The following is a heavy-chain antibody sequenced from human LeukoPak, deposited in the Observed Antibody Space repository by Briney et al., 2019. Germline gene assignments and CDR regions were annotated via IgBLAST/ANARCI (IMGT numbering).Heavy chain of an antibody. Sequence: GGTLRLSCAASGITFTNAWLTWVRQAPGKGLEWVGRVKTKGDGGAADYAAPVKGRFTISRDDSTKTLYLQMNSLKTEDTAVYYCTTDRMIYATNWAVSWFDPWGQGTLVTVSS. CDR2: VKTKGDGGAA. CDR1: GITFTNAW. CDR3: TTDRMIYATNWAVSWFDP. J-gene: IGHJ5*02. V-gene: IGHV3-15*01. D-gene: IGHD2-8*01.